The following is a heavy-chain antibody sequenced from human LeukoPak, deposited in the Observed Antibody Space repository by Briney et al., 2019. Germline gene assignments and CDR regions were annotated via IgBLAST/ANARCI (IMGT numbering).Heavy chain of an antibody. CDR3: ARDLAGIVGVTAWFDP. D-gene: IGHD1-26*01. CDR2: ISVYNGNT. Sequence: ASVKVSCKASAYTFNSNAISWMRQAPGQGLEWMGWISVYNGNTNYAQRLHGRVTMTTETSTNIVYMELRSLTFDDTAVYYCARDLAGIVGVTAWFDPWGQGTLVTVSS. CDR1: AYTFNSNA. J-gene: IGHJ5*01. V-gene: IGHV1-18*01.